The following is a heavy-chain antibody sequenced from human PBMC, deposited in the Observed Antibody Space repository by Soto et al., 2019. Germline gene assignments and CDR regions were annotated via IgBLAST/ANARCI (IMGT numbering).Heavy chain of an antibody. CDR3: ARGNHRWLQLWYFDL. J-gene: IGHJ2*01. Sequence: QVQLVQSGAEVKKPGSSVTVSCKASGGTFSSYSISWVRQAPGQGLEWMGGIIPIFGTANYAQKFQGRVTITADESTSTAYRELSSLRSGDTAVYYCARGNHRWLQLWYFDLWGRGTLVTVSP. D-gene: IGHD5-12*01. CDR2: IIPIFGTA. CDR1: GGTFSSYS. V-gene: IGHV1-69*12.